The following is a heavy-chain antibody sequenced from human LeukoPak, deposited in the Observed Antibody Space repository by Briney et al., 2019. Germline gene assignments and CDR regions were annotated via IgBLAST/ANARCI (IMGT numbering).Heavy chain of an antibody. V-gene: IGHV3-7*01. CDR2: IKEDGGEG. Sequence: PGGSLRLSCAASGFTFSSYWMTWVRQAPGKGLEWVANIKEDGGEGYYVDSVKGRFTISRDNAKNSLYLQMNSLRAEDTAVYYCALEGYSSGWRYFDYWGQGTLVTVSS. J-gene: IGHJ4*02. D-gene: IGHD6-19*01. CDR1: GFTFSSYW. CDR3: ALEGYSSGWRYFDY.